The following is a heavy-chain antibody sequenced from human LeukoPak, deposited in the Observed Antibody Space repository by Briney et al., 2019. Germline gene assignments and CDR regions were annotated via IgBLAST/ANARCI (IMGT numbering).Heavy chain of an antibody. CDR3: ARALDGSGPDNSFDP. Sequence: PVKVSCKASGYTFTSYYMHWVRQAPGQGHEWMGIINPSGGCTSYAQKFQGRVTMTRNMSTSKVEMELSSLRSEDTAVYYCARALDGSGPDNSFDPWGQGTLVTVSS. CDR2: INPSGGCT. D-gene: IGHD3-10*01. V-gene: IGHV1-46*01. CDR1: GYTFTSYY. J-gene: IGHJ5*02.